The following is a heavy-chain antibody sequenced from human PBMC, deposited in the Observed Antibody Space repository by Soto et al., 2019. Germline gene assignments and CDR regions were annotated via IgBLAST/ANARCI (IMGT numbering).Heavy chain of an antibody. J-gene: IGHJ4*02. V-gene: IGHV3-64D*06. CDR3: LKNPERITSATDPLDF. D-gene: IGHD1-20*01. CDR2: ISSNGGST. Sequence: PGGSLRLSCSASGFTFSSYAMHWVRQAPGKGLEYVSAISSNGGSTYYADSVKGRFTISRDNSKNTLYLQMSSLRAEDTAVYYCLKNPERITSATDPLDFWGQGTLVTVSS. CDR1: GFTFSSYA.